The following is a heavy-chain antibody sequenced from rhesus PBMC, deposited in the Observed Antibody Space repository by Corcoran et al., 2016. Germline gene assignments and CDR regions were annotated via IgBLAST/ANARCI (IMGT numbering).Heavy chain of an antibody. D-gene: IGHD2-2*01. J-gene: IGHJ1*01. CDR3: ASGYCTSTTCYLESCEF. CDR1: GYTFTDDS. V-gene: IGHV1S2*01. CDR2: INPYKCNT. Sequence: QVQLVQSGAEVKKPGSSVKVSCKASGYTFTDDSIHWERKAPRQGLEGMGWINPYKCNTKYAPKFHARVTMTRDTSTSTAYRELSSLRSEATAVYYCASGYCTSTTCYLESCEFWCQGALVTVSS.